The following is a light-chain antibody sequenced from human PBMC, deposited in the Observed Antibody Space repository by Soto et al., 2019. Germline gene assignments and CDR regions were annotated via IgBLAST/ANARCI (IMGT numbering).Light chain of an antibody. V-gene: IGKV3-15*01. Sequence: EIVMSQSPATLSVSPGERATLSCRASQSVSIDLAWYQQTPGQAPRLLIYGASTRATGIPVRFSGSGSGTKFTLTISSLQPDDFATYYCQRYATYSPTFGQGTKVDI. CDR2: GAS. CDR1: QSVSID. CDR3: QRYATYSPT. J-gene: IGKJ1*01.